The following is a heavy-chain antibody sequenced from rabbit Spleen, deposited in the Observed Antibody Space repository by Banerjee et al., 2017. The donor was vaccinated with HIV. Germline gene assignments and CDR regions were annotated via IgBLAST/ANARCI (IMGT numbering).Heavy chain of an antibody. J-gene: IGHJ6*01. V-gene: IGHV1S45*01. CDR1: GFSFSSGYW. CDR3: ARDSGTSFSSYGMDL. CDR2: IYPGSFDST. Sequence: QQQLVESGGGLVKPGASLTLTCTASGFSFSSGYWICWVRQAPGKGLEWIACIYPGSFDSTVYASWAKGRFTISKTSSTTVTLQMTSLTAADTATYFCARDSGTSFSSYGMDLWGQGTLVTVS. D-gene: IGHD8-1*01.